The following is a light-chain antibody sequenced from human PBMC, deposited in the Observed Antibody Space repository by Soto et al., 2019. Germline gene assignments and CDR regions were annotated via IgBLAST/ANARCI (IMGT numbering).Light chain of an antibody. CDR2: DAS. CDR3: QQSYSTPPWT. V-gene: IGKV1-39*01. J-gene: IGKJ1*01. Sequence: DIQLTQSPSSLSASVGDKVTITCRASQSIRSYLNWVQQKPGNAPKLLIYDASSLQTGVPSRFSGSGSGTDFSLTISSLQPEDFATYYCQQSYSTPPWTFGQGTKVDI. CDR1: QSIRSY.